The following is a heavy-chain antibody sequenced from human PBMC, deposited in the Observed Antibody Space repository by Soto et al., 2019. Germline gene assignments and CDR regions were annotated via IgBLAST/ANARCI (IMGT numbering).Heavy chain of an antibody. V-gene: IGHV1-2*02. CDR1: GYTFTAYS. CDR2: FNPNSGDT. J-gene: IGHJ4*02. Sequence: QVQLVHSEAEVKKPGASVKVSCTASGYTFTAYSMHWVRQAPGQGLEWVGWFNPNSGDTIYAQKFQGRVTLTRDTSIGTAYMELYSLTSDDTAGYYCAREASAVISLDYWGQGTLVTVSS. CDR3: AREASAVISLDY. D-gene: IGHD6-19*01.